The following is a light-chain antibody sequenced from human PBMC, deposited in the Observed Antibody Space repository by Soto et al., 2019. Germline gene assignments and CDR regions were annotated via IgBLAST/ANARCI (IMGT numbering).Light chain of an antibody. Sequence: QSALTQPASVSGSPGRSITISCTGTSSDVGGYNYVSRYQQHPGKAPKLMIYDVSNRPSGVSNRFSGSKSGNTASLTISGLQAEDEADYYCSSYTSSSTLYVFGTGTKLTVL. J-gene: IGLJ1*01. CDR1: SSDVGGYNY. CDR3: SSYTSSSTLYV. CDR2: DVS. V-gene: IGLV2-14*01.